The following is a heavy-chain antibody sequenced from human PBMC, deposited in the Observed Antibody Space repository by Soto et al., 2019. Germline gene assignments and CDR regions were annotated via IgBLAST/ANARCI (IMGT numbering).Heavy chain of an antibody. Sequence: QVQLQESGPGLVKPSETLSLTCTVSGGSISSYYWSWIRQPPGKGLEWIGYIYYSGSTNYNPSLRSRVTISVDTSKNHFSLTLSSVTAADTAVYYCAGRASRYYYDSSGYFDYWGQGTLVTVSS. CDR2: IYYSGST. D-gene: IGHD3-22*01. CDR1: GGSISSYY. J-gene: IGHJ4*02. V-gene: IGHV4-59*01. CDR3: AGRASRYYYDSSGYFDY.